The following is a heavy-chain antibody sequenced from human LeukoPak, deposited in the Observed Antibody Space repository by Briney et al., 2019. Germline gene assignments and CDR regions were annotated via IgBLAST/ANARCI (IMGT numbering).Heavy chain of an antibody. CDR3: ARASPNYYDSSGYYSPLEY. Sequence: ASVKVSCKASGYTFTGYYMHWVRQAPGQGLEWMGWINAGNGNTKYSQKFQGRVTITRDTSASTAYMELSSLRSEDTAVYYCARASPNYYDSSGYYSPLEYWGQGTLVTVSS. D-gene: IGHD3-22*01. J-gene: IGHJ4*02. V-gene: IGHV1-3*01. CDR2: INAGNGNT. CDR1: GYTFTGYY.